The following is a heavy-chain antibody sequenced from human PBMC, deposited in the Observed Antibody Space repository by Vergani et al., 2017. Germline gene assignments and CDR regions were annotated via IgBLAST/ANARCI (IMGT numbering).Heavy chain of an antibody. J-gene: IGHJ4*02. CDR3: TTDPSLIWFGDLTFNL. CDR2: IKTKTDAETT. CDR1: GFTFKNTW. V-gene: IGHV3-15*01. D-gene: IGHD3-10*01. Sequence: EVQLVESGGGLVKPGGSLRLSCAGSGFTFKNTWMNWVRQAPGEGLEWIGRIKTKTDAETTDYAAPVKGRFTISIDDSKNMVYLQMNSLKTEDTAVYYCTTDPSLIWFGDLTFNLWGQGTQVTVSS.